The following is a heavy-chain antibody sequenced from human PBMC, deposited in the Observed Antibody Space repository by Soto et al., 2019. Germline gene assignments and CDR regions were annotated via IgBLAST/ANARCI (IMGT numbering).Heavy chain of an antibody. CDR2: INSGGTT. V-gene: IGHV3-66*01. J-gene: IGHJ6*02. CDR3: VRENYYYGMDV. CDR1: GFTVSVNL. Sequence: GGSLRLSCAASGFTVSVNLMNWVRQAPGKGLEWVSVINSGGTTDYADSVKGSFTISRDISRNTLYLQMNSLRAEDTAVYYCVRENYYYGMDVWGQGTTVTVSS.